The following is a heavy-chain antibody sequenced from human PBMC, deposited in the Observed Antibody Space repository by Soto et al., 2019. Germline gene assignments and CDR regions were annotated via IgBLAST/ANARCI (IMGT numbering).Heavy chain of an antibody. Sequence: QVQLQQWGAGLLKPSETLSLTCAIYGGSFSGYYWSWIRQSPGKGLGGIGEITHSGGTNYNPSLKRRVTISINTSRNWFSLRLSSLTAADTAVYYCARVLMLRGTIVPEGYSYHMDLWGKGTTVTVSS. V-gene: IGHV4-34*02. CDR3: ARVLMLRGTIVPEGYSYHMDL. J-gene: IGHJ6*03. CDR2: ITHSGGT. CDR1: GGSFSGYY. D-gene: IGHD3-10*01.